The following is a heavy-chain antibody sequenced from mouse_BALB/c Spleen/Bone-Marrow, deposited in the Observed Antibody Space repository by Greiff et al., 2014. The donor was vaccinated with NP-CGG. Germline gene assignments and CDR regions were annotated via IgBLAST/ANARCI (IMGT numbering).Heavy chain of an antibody. CDR1: GFTFSNYW. V-gene: IGHV6-6*02. J-gene: IGHJ4*01. Sequence: EVQLQQSGGGLVQPGGSMKLSCVASGFTFSNYWMNWVRQSPEKGLEWVAEIRLKSNNYATHYAESVKGRFTISRDDSKSSVYLQMNNLRAEDTGIYYCTTVMDYWGQGTSVTVSS. CDR2: IRLKSNNYAT. CDR3: TTVMDY. D-gene: IGHD1-1*01.